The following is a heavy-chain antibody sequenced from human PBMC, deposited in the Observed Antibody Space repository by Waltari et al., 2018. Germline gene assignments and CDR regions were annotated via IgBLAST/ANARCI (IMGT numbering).Heavy chain of an antibody. CDR1: GFTFSSYA. D-gene: IGHD2-2*02. Sequence: EVQLLESGGGLVQPGGSLRLSCAASGFTFSSYAMSWVRQAPGKGREWVSAISGSGGSTYYADSVKGRFTISRDNSKNTLYLQMNSLRAEDTAVYYCAKDRGVVVPAAIPGGWFDPWGQGTLVTVSS. J-gene: IGHJ5*02. V-gene: IGHV3-23*01. CDR2: ISGSGGST. CDR3: AKDRGVVVPAAIPGGWFDP.